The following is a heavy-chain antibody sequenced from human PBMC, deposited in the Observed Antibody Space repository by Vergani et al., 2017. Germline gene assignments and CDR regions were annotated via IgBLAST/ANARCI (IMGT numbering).Heavy chain of an antibody. CDR2: VDPEDGET. J-gene: IGHJ6*02. D-gene: IGHD4-17*01. V-gene: IGHV1-69-2*01. Sequence: EVLLVLSGAEVKKPGATMKISCKVSGYTFTDHYMHWVKQAPGKGLVWMGLVDPEDGETIYAEKFKGRVTIAADTSTDTAHLELSSLRSEDTAVYYCATPQTVTTGGMEVWGQGTTVIVSS. CDR1: GYTFTDHY. CDR3: ATPQTVTTGGMEV.